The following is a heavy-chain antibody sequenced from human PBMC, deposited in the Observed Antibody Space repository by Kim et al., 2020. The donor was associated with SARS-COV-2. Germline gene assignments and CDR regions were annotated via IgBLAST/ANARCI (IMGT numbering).Heavy chain of an antibody. CDR2: INTNTGNP. V-gene: IGHV7-4-1*02. D-gene: IGHD2-2*01. Sequence: ASVKVSCKASGYTFTSYAMNWVRQAPGQGLEWMGWINTNTGNPTYAQGFTGRFVFSLDTSVSTAYLQISSLKAEDTAVYYCASVVPAAGCGWCAYWGQGTLVTVSS. J-gene: IGHJ4*02. CDR3: ASVVPAAGCGWCAY. CDR1: GYTFTSYA.